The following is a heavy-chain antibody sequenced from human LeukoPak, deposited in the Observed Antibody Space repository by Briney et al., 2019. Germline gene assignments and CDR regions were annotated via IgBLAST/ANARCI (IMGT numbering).Heavy chain of an antibody. D-gene: IGHD3-10*01. V-gene: IGHV3-7*03. Sequence: GGSLRLSCAASGFAFSSYWMSWVRQAPGKGLEWVANINLEGTEKYYVDSVKGRFTISRDNAKNSLYLQMNSLRAEDTALYYCARGITMVQGWPPGDAFDIWGQGTMVTVSS. CDR1: GFAFSSYW. J-gene: IGHJ3*02. CDR3: ARGITMVQGWPPGDAFDI. CDR2: INLEGTEK.